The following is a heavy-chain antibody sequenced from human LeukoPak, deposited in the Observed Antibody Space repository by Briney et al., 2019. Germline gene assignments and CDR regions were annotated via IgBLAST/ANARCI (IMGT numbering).Heavy chain of an antibody. J-gene: IGHJ3*02. CDR3: ARDRSLKITIFGVVILGDDAFDI. V-gene: IGHV1-69*13. Sequence: SVKVSCKASGGTFSSYAISWVRQAPGQGLEWMGGIIPIFGTANYAQKFQGRVTITADESTSAAYMELSSLRSEDTAVYYCARDRSLKITIFGVVILGDDAFDIWGQGTMVTVSS. CDR1: GGTFSSYA. D-gene: IGHD3-3*01. CDR2: IIPIFGTA.